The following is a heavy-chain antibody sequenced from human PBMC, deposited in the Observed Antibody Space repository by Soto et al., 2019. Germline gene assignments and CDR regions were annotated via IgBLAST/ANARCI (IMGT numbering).Heavy chain of an antibody. CDR1: GFTFSIYT. D-gene: IGHD3-3*01. V-gene: IGHV3-48*02. CDR3: ARHYTTSRVGAWFDP. Sequence: EVQLVESGGGLAQPGGSLRLSYAAAGFTFSIYTMNWVRQAPGKGLEWVSYITAASDTIYYADSVKGRFTISRDNAKNSLYLQMNSLRDEDTAVYYCARHYTTSRVGAWFDPWGQGTLVTVSS. J-gene: IGHJ5*02. CDR2: ITAASDTI.